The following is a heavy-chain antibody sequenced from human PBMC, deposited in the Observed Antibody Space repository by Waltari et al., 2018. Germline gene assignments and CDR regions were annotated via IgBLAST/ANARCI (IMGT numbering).Heavy chain of an antibody. CDR3: ARHGSSIAAAGTDFDY. CDR1: GYSFTSYW. CDR2: SYPGASDT. Sequence: EVQLVQSGAEVKKPGESLKISCQGSGYSFTSYWIGWVRQMPGKGLEWMGISYPGASDTSYSPSFQGKVTISADKSISTAYLQWSSLKASDTAMYYCARHGSSIAAAGTDFDYWGQGTLVTVSS. D-gene: IGHD6-13*01. J-gene: IGHJ4*02. V-gene: IGHV5-51*01.